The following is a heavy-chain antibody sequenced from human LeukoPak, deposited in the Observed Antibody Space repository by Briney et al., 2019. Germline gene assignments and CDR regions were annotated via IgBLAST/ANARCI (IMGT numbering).Heavy chain of an antibody. CDR1: GYTFTIYA. V-gene: IGHV1-58*02. J-gene: IGHJ6*03. CDR3: GAGGYCSGGSCYREGWNYMDV. Sequence: GASVTVSFKASGYTFTIYAMQWVRQARGQRLEWIGWIVVGSGNTNYAQKFQERVTITRDMSTSTAYMELSSLRSEDTAVYYCGAGGYCSGGSCYREGWNYMDVWGKGTTVTVSS. CDR2: IVVGSGNT. D-gene: IGHD2-15*01.